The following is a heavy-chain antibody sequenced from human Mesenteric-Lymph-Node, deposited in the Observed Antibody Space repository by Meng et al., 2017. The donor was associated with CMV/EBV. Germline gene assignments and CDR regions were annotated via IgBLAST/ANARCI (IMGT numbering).Heavy chain of an antibody. D-gene: IGHD4-23*01. CDR1: GGSFRGYY. V-gene: IGHV4-34*01. CDR3: ARHQRWLKSEGGFNY. Sequence: VQRQQWGAGLLKPSDTLSLTCAVYGGSFRGYYWSWIRQPPGKGLEWIGEINHSGSTNYNPSLKSRVTISVDTSKNQFSLKLSSVTAADTAVYYCARHQRWLKSEGGFNYWGQGTLVTVSS. CDR2: INHSGST. J-gene: IGHJ4*02.